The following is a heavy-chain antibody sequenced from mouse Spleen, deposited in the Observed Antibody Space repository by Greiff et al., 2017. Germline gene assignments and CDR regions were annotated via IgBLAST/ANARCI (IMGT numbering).Heavy chain of an antibody. J-gene: IGHJ2*01. CDR3: ARWDYYGSGNY. V-gene: IGHV3-6*01. CDR1: GYSITSGYY. Sequence: EVQLVESGPGLVKPSQSLSLTCSVTGYSITSGYYWNWIRQFPGNKLEWMGYISYDGSNNYNPSLKNRISITRDTSKNQFFLKLNSVTTEDTATYYWARWDYYGSGNYWGQGTTLTVSS. D-gene: IGHD1-1*01. CDR2: ISYDGSN.